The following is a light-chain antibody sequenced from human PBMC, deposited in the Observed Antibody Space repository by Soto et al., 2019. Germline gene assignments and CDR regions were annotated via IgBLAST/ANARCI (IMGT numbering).Light chain of an antibody. CDR1: QSVSSSY. CDR3: QQYGSSPPIT. CDR2: GAS. V-gene: IGKV3-20*01. J-gene: IGKJ5*01. Sequence: EIVLTQSPGTLSLSPGERVTLSCRASQSVSSSYLAWYQQKPGQAPRLLIYGASSRATGIPDRFSGSGSGTDFTLTISRLEPEDFAVYYCQQYGSSPPITFGQGTQREIK.